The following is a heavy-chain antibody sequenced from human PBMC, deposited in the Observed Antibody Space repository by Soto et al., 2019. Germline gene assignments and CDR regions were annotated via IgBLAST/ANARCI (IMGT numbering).Heavy chain of an antibody. J-gene: IGHJ3*02. CDR2: INPKTGGT. V-gene: IGHV1-2*02. CDR3: ASGLLITFGGVLDAFDI. Sequence: ASVKVSCKASGYTFTDYYMPLVRQAPGQGLEWMGWINPKTGGTNHAQKFQGRVTMTRDTSINTAYMELSRLRSDDTAVYYCASGLLITFGGVLDAFDIWGQGTMVTVS. CDR1: GYTFTDYY. D-gene: IGHD3-16*01.